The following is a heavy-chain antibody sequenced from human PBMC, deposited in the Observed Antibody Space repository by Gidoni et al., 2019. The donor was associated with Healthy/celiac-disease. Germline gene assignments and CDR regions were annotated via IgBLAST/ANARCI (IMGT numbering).Heavy chain of an antibody. D-gene: IGHD3-16*01. V-gene: IGHV3-53*01. CDR1: GFTVSSNY. J-gene: IGHJ4*02. CDR3: ARDLGY. Sequence: EVHLTESGGGLIQPGGSLRLSCAASGFTVSSNYMSWVRQAPGKGLGWVSFIYSGGSTYYAYSVKGRFTLSRANSKTTLYLQMNSLSAADTAVYYCARDLGYWGQGTLVPVSS. CDR2: IYSGGST.